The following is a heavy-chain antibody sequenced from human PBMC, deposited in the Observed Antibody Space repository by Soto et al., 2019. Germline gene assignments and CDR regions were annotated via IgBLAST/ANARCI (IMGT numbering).Heavy chain of an antibody. J-gene: IGHJ6*02. V-gene: IGHV1-69*02. CDR3: PSAISSVDRISGIDV. CDR2: ITPVLDMA. CDR1: GGTFSSNT. Sequence: QVQLVQSGAEVKKPGSSVRVSCKASGGTFSSNTLSWVRQAPGQGLEWMGRITPVLDMADYEQKFQDRLTITAENCTTTVYMELGSLRSDDTAIYCCPSAISSVDRISGIDVWGQGTKVTVSS. D-gene: IGHD3-3*01.